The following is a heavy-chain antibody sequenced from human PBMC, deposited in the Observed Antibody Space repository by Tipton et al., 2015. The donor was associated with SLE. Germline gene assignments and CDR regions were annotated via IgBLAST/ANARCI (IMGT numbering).Heavy chain of an antibody. D-gene: IGHD2-2*01. Sequence: TLSLTCTVSGGSISSSSYYWGWIRQPPGKGLEWIGSINYSGSTYYNPSLKSRVTISVDTSKNQFSLKLSSVTAADTAVYYCARRVVVPTAPFDYWGQGTLVTVSS. CDR3: ARRVVVPTAPFDY. V-gene: IGHV4-39*01. CDR1: GGSISSSSYY. CDR2: INYSGST. J-gene: IGHJ4*02.